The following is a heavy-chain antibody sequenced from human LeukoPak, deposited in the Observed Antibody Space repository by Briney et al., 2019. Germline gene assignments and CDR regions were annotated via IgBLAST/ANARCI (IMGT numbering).Heavy chain of an antibody. V-gene: IGHV3-23*01. J-gene: IGHJ4*02. Sequence: GGSLRLSCAASGFTFSSDAMSWVRQAPGKGPEWVSAISGSGGSTYYADSVKGRFTISRDNSKNTLYPQMNSLRAEDTAVYYCAKSKGWFGELSPFDYWGQGTLVTVSS. CDR2: ISGSGGST. D-gene: IGHD3-10*01. CDR1: GFTFSSDA. CDR3: AKSKGWFGELSPFDY.